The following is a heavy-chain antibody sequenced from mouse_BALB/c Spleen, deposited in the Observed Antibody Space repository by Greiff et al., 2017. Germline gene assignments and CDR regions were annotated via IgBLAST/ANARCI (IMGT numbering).Heavy chain of an antibody. V-gene: IGHV5-6-5*01. CDR1: GFTFSSYA. CDR2: ISSGGST. J-gene: IGHJ2*01. CDR3: ANIYYGNYLDY. D-gene: IGHD2-1*01. Sequence: EVQGVESGGGLVKPGGSLKLSCAASGFTFSSYAMSWVRQTPEKRLEWVASISSGGSTYYPDSVKGRFTISRDNARNILYLQMSSLRSEDTAMYYCANIYYGNYLDYWGQGTTLTVSS.